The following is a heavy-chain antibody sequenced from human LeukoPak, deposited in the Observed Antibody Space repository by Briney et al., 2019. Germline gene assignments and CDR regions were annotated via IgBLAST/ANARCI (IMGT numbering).Heavy chain of an antibody. Sequence: GGSLRLSCAASGFTFSSYAMSWVRQAPGKGLEWVSAISGSGGSTYYADSAKGRFTISRDNPKNTLYLQMNSLRAEDTAVYYCAKVPRAYCGGDCITWGQGTLVTVSS. D-gene: IGHD2-21*02. J-gene: IGHJ5*02. CDR3: AKVPRAYCGGDCIT. CDR2: ISGSGGST. V-gene: IGHV3-23*01. CDR1: GFTFSSYA.